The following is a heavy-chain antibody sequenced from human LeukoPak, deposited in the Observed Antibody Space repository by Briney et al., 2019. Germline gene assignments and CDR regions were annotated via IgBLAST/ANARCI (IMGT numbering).Heavy chain of an antibody. D-gene: IGHD3-22*01. J-gene: IGHJ3*02. V-gene: IGHV4-59*08. CDR3: ARHEYYDSSGYYYLAFDI. Sequence: SETLSLTCTVSGGSISSYYWSWIRQPPGKGLEWIGYIYYSGSTNYNPSLKSRVTISVDTSKNQFSLKLSSVTAADTAVYYCARHEYYDSSGYYYLAFDIWGQGTMVTVSS. CDR2: IYYSGST. CDR1: GGSISSYY.